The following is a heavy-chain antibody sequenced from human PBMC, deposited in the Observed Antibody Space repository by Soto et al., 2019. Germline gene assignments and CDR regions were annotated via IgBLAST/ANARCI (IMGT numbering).Heavy chain of an antibody. Sequence: GGSLRLSCAASGFTFSNAWMNWVRQAPGKGLEWVGRIKSKTDGGTTDYAAPVKGRFTISRDDSKNTLYLQMNSLKTEDTAVYYCTTSANYDFGVVIRAHYYYGMDVWGQGTTVTVSS. D-gene: IGHD3-3*01. V-gene: IGHV3-15*07. CDR3: TTSANYDFGVVIRAHYYYGMDV. CDR2: IKSKTDGGTT. CDR1: GFTFSNAW. J-gene: IGHJ6*02.